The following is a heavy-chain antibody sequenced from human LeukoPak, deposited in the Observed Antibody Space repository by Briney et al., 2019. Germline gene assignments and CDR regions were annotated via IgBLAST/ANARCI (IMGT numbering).Heavy chain of an antibody. CDR1: GYTFTGYY. CDR3: ARDRSSPYYDFWSGHHHPYYYMDV. V-gene: IGHV1-2*02. CDR2: INPNSGGT. Sequence: ASVKVSCKASGYTFTGYYMHWVRQAPGQGLEWMGWINPNSGGTNYAQKFQGRVTMTRDTSISTAYMELSRLRSDDTAVYYCARDRSSPYYDFWSGHHHPYYYMDVWGKGTTVTVSS. D-gene: IGHD3-3*01. J-gene: IGHJ6*03.